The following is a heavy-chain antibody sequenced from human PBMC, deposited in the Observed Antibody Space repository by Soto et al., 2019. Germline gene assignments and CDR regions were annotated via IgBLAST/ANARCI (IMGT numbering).Heavy chain of an antibody. CDR2: TYYRSKWYN. Sequence: SQTLPLTCSISGDSVSINSSACNLIRQSPSRGLEWLGRTYYRSKWYNDYAVSVKSRITINPDTSKNQFSLQLNSVTPEDTAVYYCARSIAVAGTPYGMDVWGQGTTVTVSS. CDR3: ARSIAVAGTPYGMDV. CDR1: GDSVSINSSA. D-gene: IGHD6-19*01. V-gene: IGHV6-1*01. J-gene: IGHJ6*02.